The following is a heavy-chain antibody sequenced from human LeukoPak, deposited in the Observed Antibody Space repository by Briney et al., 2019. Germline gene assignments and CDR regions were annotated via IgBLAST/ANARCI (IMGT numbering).Heavy chain of an antibody. CDR2: IRSKAYGGTT. Sequence: PGGSLRLSCTASGFTFGDYAMSWVRQAPGEGLEWVGFIRSKAYGGTTEYAASVKGRFTISRDDSKSIAYLRMNSLKTEDTAVYYCTRDNYYGATFFDYWGQGTLVTVSS. J-gene: IGHJ4*02. D-gene: IGHD1-26*01. CDR1: GFTFGDYA. V-gene: IGHV3-49*04. CDR3: TRDNYYGATFFDY.